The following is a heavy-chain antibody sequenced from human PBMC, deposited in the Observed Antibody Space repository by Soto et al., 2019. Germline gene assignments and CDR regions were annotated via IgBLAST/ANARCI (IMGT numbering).Heavy chain of an antibody. V-gene: IGHV3-23*01. CDR2: ISGSGGST. J-gene: IGHJ6*03. CDR3: AKVSYGDVYYYYYYMDV. D-gene: IGHD4-17*01. CDR1: GFTFSSYA. Sequence: PGGSLRLSCAASGFTFSSYAMSWVRQAPGKGLEWVSAISGSGGSTYYADSVKGRFTISRDNSKNTLYLQMNSLRAEDTAVYYCAKVSYGDVYYYYYYMDVWGKGTTVTVSS.